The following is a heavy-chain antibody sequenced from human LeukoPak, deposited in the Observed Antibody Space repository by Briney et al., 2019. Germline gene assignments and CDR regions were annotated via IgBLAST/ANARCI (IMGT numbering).Heavy chain of an antibody. J-gene: IGHJ6*02. V-gene: IGHV4-34*01. Sequence: SEALSLTCAVYGGSFRGYYWSWIRQPPGKGLEWIGEINHSGSTNYNPSLKSRVTISVDTSKNQFSLKLSSVSAADTAVYYCASSYTGYCSGGSCYHGGYYYYGMDVWGQGTTVTVSS. CDR1: GGSFRGYY. CDR2: INHSGST. D-gene: IGHD2-15*01. CDR3: ASSYTGYCSGGSCYHGGYYYYGMDV.